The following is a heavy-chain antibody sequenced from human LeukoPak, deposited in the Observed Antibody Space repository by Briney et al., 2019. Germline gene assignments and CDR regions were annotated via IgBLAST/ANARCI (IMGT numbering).Heavy chain of an antibody. CDR3: AKDPSGRWSGSYVDY. D-gene: IGHD1-26*01. Sequence: GGSLRLSCAASGFTFSSYGMHWVRQAPGKGLEWVAVIWYDGSNKYYADSVKGRFTISRDNSKNTLYLQMNSLRAEDTAVYYCAKDPSGRWSGSYVDYWGQRTLVTVSS. V-gene: IGHV3-33*06. J-gene: IGHJ4*02. CDR2: IWYDGSNK. CDR1: GFTFSSYG.